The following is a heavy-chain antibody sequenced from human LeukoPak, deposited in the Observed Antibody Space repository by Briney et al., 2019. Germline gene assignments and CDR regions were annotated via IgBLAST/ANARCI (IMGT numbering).Heavy chain of an antibody. Sequence: PSETLSLTCTVSGGSISSSSYYWGWIRQPPGKGLEWIGSIYYSGSTYYNPSLKSRVTISVDTSKNQFSLKLSSVTAADTAVYYCARAPRDSAAAGPYFDYWGQGTLVTVSS. D-gene: IGHD6-13*01. CDR1: GGSISSSSYY. V-gene: IGHV4-39*01. CDR2: IYYSGST. CDR3: ARAPRDSAAAGPYFDY. J-gene: IGHJ4*02.